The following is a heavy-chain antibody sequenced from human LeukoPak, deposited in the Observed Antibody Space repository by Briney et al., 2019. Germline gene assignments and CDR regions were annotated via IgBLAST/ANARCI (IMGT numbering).Heavy chain of an antibody. D-gene: IGHD3-10*01. CDR2: ISGSGGST. V-gene: IGHV3-23*01. CDR1: GFTFSSYA. CDR3: AKHEAHALSALDY. J-gene: IGHJ4*02. Sequence: GGSLRLSCVVSGFTFSSYAMSWVRQAPGKGLEWVSAISGSGGSTYYADSVKGRFTISRDNSKNTLYLQMNSLRAEDTAVYYCAKHEAHALSALDYWGQGTLVTVSS.